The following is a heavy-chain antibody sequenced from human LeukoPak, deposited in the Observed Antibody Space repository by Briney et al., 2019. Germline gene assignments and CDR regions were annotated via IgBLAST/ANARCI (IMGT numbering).Heavy chain of an antibody. CDR3: ATSSWYLYFDL. J-gene: IGHJ2*01. CDR1: GGTFSSYA. V-gene: IGHV1-2*02. CDR2: INPNSGGT. Sequence: ASVKVSCKASGGTFSSYAFSWVRQAPGQGLEWMGWINPNSGGTNYAQKFQGRVTMTRDTSISTAYMELSRLRSDDTAVYYCATSSWYLYFDLWGRGTLVTVSS. D-gene: IGHD6-13*01.